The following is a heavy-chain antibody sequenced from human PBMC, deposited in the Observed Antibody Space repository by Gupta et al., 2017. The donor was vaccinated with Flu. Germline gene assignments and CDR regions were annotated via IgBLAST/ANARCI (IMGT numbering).Heavy chain of an antibody. CDR2: VHLSGGT. CDR3: ARRGTYFFDF. V-gene: IGHV4-31*02. Sequence: SSSYYGGWIRQSPGKGLEWIGYVHLSGGTYYNPSLQSRVVISMDTSKSHFFLEVSSMTAADTAVYYCARRGTYFFDFWGQGVPVTVSS. CDR1: SSSYY. J-gene: IGHJ4*02. D-gene: IGHD3-10*01.